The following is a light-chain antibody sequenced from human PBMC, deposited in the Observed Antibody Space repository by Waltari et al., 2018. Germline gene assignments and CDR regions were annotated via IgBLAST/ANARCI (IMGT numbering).Light chain of an antibody. J-gene: IGLJ1*01. CDR1: SSDVGGYGL. CDR2: EVN. Sequence: QSALTQPASVSGSPGQSITIPCTGTSSDVGGYGLVPWYQQKSGKAPKLIIYEVNKRPSGISSRFSGSKSASTASLTISGLQAEDESEYYCISYTSRAAAYVFGTGTTVTVL. CDR3: ISYTSRAAAYV. V-gene: IGLV2-14*01.